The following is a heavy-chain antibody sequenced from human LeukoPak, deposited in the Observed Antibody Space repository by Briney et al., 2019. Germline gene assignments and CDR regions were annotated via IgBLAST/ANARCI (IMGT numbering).Heavy chain of an antibody. D-gene: IGHD3-9*01. CDR3: ARTSTYYDILTGYRKPWYFVY. CDR1: GGTFSSYA. Sequence: SVKVSCKASGGTFSSYAISWVRQAPGQGLEWMGGIIPIFGTANYAQKFQGRVTITTDESTSTACMELSSLRSEDTAVYYCARTSTYYDILTGYRKPWYFVYWGQGTLVTVSS. J-gene: IGHJ4*02. V-gene: IGHV1-69*05. CDR2: IIPIFGTA.